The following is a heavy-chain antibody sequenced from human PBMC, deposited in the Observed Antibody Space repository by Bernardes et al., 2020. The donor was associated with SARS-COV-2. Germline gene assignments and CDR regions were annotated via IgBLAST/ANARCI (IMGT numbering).Heavy chain of an antibody. CDR1: GFDFSDFW. J-gene: IGHJ6*02. V-gene: IGHV3-7*03. CDR3: ARSAGMDV. CDR2: IKRDGSET. Sequence: GSLRLSCAGSGFDFSDFWMTWVRQAPGKGLEWVANIKRDGSETYYVDSVKGRFTISRDNAKNLVFLQMNSLRAEDTAVFYCARSAGMDVWGQGTMVTVSS.